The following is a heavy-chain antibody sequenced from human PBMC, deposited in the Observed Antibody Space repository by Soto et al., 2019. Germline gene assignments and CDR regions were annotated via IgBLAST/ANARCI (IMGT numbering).Heavy chain of an antibody. Sequence: QVQLVQSGAEVKKPGSSVKVSCKASGGTFSSYTISWVRQAPGQGLEWMGRIIPILGIANYAQKFQGRVTIXXDXSXTTAYMELSSLRSEDTAVYYCARGAADHYYYYGMDVWGQGTTVTVSS. D-gene: IGHD6-13*01. CDR3: ARGAADHYYYYGMDV. V-gene: IGHV1-69*02. CDR1: GGTFSSYT. CDR2: IIPILGIA. J-gene: IGHJ6*02.